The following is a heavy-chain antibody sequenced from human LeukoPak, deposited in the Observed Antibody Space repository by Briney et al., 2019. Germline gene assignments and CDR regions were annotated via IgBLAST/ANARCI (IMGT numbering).Heavy chain of an antibody. V-gene: IGHV3-23*01. Sequence: HPGGSLRLSCAASGFTFSSYAMTWVRQGPGKGLEWVSSITGSGGSTYYADSVKGRFTISRDNSKNTLYLQMNSLRAEDTAVYYCAQVRLKATTAPGGYWGQGTLVTVSS. CDR2: ITGSGGST. CDR1: GFTFSSYA. CDR3: AQVRLKATTAPGGY. J-gene: IGHJ4*02. D-gene: IGHD4-11*01.